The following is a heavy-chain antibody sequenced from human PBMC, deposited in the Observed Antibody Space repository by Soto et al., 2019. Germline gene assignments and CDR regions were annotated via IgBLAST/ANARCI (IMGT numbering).Heavy chain of an antibody. Sequence: QITLKESGPTLVKPTQTLTLTCTFSGFSLSTSGVGVGWIRQPPGKALEWLALIYWDDDKRYSPSLKSRLTITKETSKNQVVLTMTNMDPVDTATYYCAHRRRGAAAGTFDYWGQGTLVTVSS. CDR1: GFSLSTSGVG. J-gene: IGHJ4*02. V-gene: IGHV2-5*02. D-gene: IGHD6-13*01. CDR3: AHRRRGAAAGTFDY. CDR2: IYWDDDK.